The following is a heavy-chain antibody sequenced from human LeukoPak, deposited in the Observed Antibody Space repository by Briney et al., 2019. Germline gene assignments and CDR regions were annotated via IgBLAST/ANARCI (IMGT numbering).Heavy chain of an antibody. CDR2: ISGSGGST. Sequence: GGSLRLSCAASGFTFSSYAMSWVRQPPGKGLEWVSAISGSGGSTYYADSVKGRFTISRDNSKNTLYLQMNSLRAEDTAVYYCAIPPTYYDFWSGYSLDAFDIWGQGTMVTVSS. CDR1: GFTFSSYA. CDR3: AIPPTYYDFWSGYSLDAFDI. V-gene: IGHV3-23*01. D-gene: IGHD3-3*01. J-gene: IGHJ3*02.